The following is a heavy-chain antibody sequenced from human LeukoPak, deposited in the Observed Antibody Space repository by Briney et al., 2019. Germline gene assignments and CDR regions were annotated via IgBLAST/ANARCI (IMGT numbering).Heavy chain of an antibody. J-gene: IGHJ4*02. Sequence: GGSLRLSCAASGFTFRKYNMNWVRQAPGKGLEWVSAISSGSSYIYYADSVKGRFTISRDNAKNSLYLQMNSLRAEDTAVYYCASGSGYCSGGSCSDYWGQGTLVTVSS. CDR3: ASGSGYCSGGSCSDY. CDR1: GFTFRKYN. V-gene: IGHV3-21*01. CDR2: ISSGSSYI. D-gene: IGHD2-15*01.